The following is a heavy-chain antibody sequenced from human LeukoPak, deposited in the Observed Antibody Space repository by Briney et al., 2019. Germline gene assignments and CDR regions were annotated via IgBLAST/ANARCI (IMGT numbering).Heavy chain of an antibody. CDR3: ATPWTCTLPDCPLLH. D-gene: IGHD2-8*01. V-gene: IGHV1-2*02. J-gene: IGHJ4*02. CDR1: GYTFTDYY. CDR2: INRNSGDT. Sequence: ASVKVSCKASGYTFTDYYMHWAQQAPGKGLEWMGWINRNSGDTKYGQNFQGRMTLTMDTSISTSYMELSSLTSDDTAVYYCATPWTCTLPDCPLLHWGQGALVTVSS.